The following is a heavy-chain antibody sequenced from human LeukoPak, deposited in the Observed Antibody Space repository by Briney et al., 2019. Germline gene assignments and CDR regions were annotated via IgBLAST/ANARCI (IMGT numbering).Heavy chain of an antibody. J-gene: IGHJ4*02. CDR3: AREGDGYNNYFDY. V-gene: IGHV3-11*04. CDR1: GFTFCAYY. CDR2: ISSSGSTI. Sequence: GGSLRLSCAASGFTFCAYYMSWIRRAPGKGREGCSYISSSGSTIYYADSVKGRFTISRDNAKNTLYLQLNSLRAEDTAVYYCAREGDGYNNYFDYWGQGTLVTVSS. D-gene: IGHD5-18*01.